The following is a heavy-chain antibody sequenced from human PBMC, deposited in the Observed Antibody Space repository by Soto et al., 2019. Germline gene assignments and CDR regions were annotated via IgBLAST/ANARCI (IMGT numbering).Heavy chain of an antibody. J-gene: IGHJ5*02. Sequence: SETLSLTCAVYGGSFSGYYWSWIRQPPGKGLEWIGEINHSGSTNYNPSLKSRVTISVDTSKNQFSLKLSSVTAADTAVYYCARGPDYYDSSGYHGWFDPWGQGTPVTVSS. CDR3: ARGPDYYDSSGYHGWFDP. V-gene: IGHV4-34*01. CDR2: INHSGST. D-gene: IGHD3-22*01. CDR1: GGSFSGYY.